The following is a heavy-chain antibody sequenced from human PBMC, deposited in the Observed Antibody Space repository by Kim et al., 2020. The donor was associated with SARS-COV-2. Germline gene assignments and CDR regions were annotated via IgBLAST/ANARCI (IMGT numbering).Heavy chain of an antibody. J-gene: IGHJ6*02. V-gene: IGHV1-2*02. D-gene: IGHD2-2*03. CDR2: LHRPRGFT. CDR1: GYTFTGYY. Sequence: ASVKVSCKASGYTFTGYYMHWVRQAPGHGLEFIFWLHRPRGFTNYAQKFQGRVTMTRDTSISTAYMELSRLRSDDTAVYYCARETMLDRYGMDVWGQGTTVTVSS. CDR3: ARETMLDRYGMDV.